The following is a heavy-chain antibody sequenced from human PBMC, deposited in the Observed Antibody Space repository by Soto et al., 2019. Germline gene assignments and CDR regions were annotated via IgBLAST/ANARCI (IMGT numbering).Heavy chain of an antibody. CDR2: IIPIFGTA. CDR1: GGTFSSYA. Sequence: ASVKVSCKASGGTFSSYAISWVRQAPGQGLEWMGGIIPIFGTANYAQKFQGRVTITADESTSTAYMELSSLRSEDTAVYYCARGSYGGNWDYYYGMDVWGQGTTVTVSS. V-gene: IGHV1-69*13. D-gene: IGHD2-15*01. CDR3: ARGSYGGNWDYYYGMDV. J-gene: IGHJ6*02.